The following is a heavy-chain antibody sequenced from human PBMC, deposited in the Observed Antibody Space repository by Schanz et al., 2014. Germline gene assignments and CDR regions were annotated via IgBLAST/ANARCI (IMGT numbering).Heavy chain of an antibody. J-gene: IGHJ6*02. V-gene: IGHV1-18*01. CDR3: ARAKRSGDMDV. CDR2: ISAYNGHT. D-gene: IGHD3-10*01. Sequence: QVQLVQSGAEVKKPGASVKVSCKASGYTCISYGIKWVRQAPGQGLEWMAWISAYNGHTDYAQKLQSRVTLTTDTSTSTAYMELTNLRSDDTAVYYCARAKRSGDMDVWGQGTTVTISS. CDR1: GYTCISYG.